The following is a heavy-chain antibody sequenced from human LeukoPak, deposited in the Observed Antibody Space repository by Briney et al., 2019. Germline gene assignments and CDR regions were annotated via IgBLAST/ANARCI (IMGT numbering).Heavy chain of an antibody. CDR3: ASSIAAAGRHYYYYGMDA. Sequence: GGSLRLSCAASGFTFSSYWMSWVRQAPGKGLEWVANIKQDGSEKYYVDSVKGRFTISRDNAKNSLYLQMNSLRAEDTAVYYCASSIAAAGRHYYYYGMDAWGQGTTVTVSS. J-gene: IGHJ6*02. V-gene: IGHV3-7*01. CDR1: GFTFSSYW. CDR2: IKQDGSEK. D-gene: IGHD6-13*01.